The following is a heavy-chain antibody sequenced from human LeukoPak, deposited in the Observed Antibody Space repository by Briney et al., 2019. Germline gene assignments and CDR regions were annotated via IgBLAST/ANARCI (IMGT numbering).Heavy chain of an antibody. CDR1: GFTFSIYW. CDR2: IKQDGSEK. J-gene: IGHJ4*02. V-gene: IGHV3-7*01. CDR3: ETGIFGVVII. Sequence: GGSLRLSCAASGFTFSIYWMSWVRQAPGKGREWGANIKQDGSEKYYVDSVKGRFTISRDNAKNSLYLQMNSLRAEDTAVYYCETGIFGVVIIWGQGTLVTVSS. D-gene: IGHD3-3*01.